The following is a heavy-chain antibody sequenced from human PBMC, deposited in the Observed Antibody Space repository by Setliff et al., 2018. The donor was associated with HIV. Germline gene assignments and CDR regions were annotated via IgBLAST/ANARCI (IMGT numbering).Heavy chain of an antibody. Sequence: GESLKISCKGSQYTFTTYWIGWVRQVPGRGLEWMALIYPSDSNIYYSPSFQDQVTISVEKSIATAYLQWSSLKTSDTAMYYSVRRDGRLLNGFDFWGQGTMVTVSS. CDR3: VRRDGRLLNGFDF. D-gene: IGHD2-21*02. V-gene: IGHV5-51*01. CDR1: QYTFTTYW. J-gene: IGHJ3*01. CDR2: IYPSDSNI.